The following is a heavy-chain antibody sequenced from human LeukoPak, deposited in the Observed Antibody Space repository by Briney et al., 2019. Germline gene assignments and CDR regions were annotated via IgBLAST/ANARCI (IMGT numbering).Heavy chain of an antibody. Sequence: GGSLRLSCAASGFTFSSYAMSWVRQAPGKGLEWVSAISGSGGSTYYADSVKGRFTISRDNSKNTLYLQMNSLGAEDTAVYYCAKDPTAPPKYLDCWGQGTLVTVSS. D-gene: IGHD1-14*01. J-gene: IGHJ4*02. V-gene: IGHV3-23*01. CDR3: AKDPTAPPKYLDC. CDR1: GFTFSSYA. CDR2: ISGSGGST.